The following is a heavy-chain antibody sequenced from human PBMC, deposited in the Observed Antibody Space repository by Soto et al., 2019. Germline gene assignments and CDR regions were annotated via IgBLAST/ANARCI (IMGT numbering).Heavy chain of an antibody. CDR1: GFTFSSYA. J-gene: IGHJ4*02. V-gene: IGHV3-30-3*01. CDR2: ISYDGSNK. D-gene: IGHD2-15*01. CDR3: ARVPSSSGQVHIDY. Sequence: GGSLRLSCAASGFTFSSYAMHWVRQAPGKGLEWVAVISYDGSNKYYADSVKGRFTISRDNSKNTLYLQMNSLRAEDTAVYYCARVPSSSGQVHIDYWGQGTLVTV.